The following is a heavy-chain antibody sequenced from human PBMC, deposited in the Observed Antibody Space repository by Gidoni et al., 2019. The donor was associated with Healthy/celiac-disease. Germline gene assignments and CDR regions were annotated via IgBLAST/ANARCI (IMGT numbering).Heavy chain of an antibody. D-gene: IGHD3-22*01. V-gene: IGHV3-74*01. CDR2: INSDGSST. CDR1: GLTVSSNW. J-gene: IGHJ4*02. CDR3: ARERRYYYDSSGFDY. Sequence: EVQLVESGGGLVQPGGSLRLACAASGLTVSSNWMHWVRQAPGKGLVGVSRINSDGSSTSYADSVKGRFTISRDNAKNTLYLQMNSLRAEDTAVYYCARERRYYYDSSGFDYWGQGTLVTVSS.